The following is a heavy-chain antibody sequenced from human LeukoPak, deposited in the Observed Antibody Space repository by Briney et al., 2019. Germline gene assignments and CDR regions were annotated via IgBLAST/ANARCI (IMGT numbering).Heavy chain of an antibody. CDR1: GFTFGKYW. D-gene: IGHD3-3*01. Sequence: GGSLRLSCVASGFTFGKYWMSWVRQAPGKGLEWVANIKLDGSEKNYVDSVKGRFTISRDNTKNSLYLQMNSLRVEDTAVFYCARDQYDTWSRRGNFDPWGQGTLVIVSS. V-gene: IGHV3-7*03. CDR3: ARDQYDTWSRRGNFDP. J-gene: IGHJ5*02. CDR2: IKLDGSEK.